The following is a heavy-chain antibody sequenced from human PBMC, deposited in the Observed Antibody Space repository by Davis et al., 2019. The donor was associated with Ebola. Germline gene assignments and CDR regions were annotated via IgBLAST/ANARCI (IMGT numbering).Heavy chain of an antibody. Sequence: SETLSLTCSVSGDSISGSGYYYAWIRQSPGKGLEWVGTISHSGSTFYNPSLKSRVTISVDTSKNQFSLKLTSVTAADTAVYYCARALGLRSGMDVWGQGTTVAVSS. D-gene: IGHD1-7*01. V-gene: IGHV4-39*07. CDR1: GDSISGSGYY. CDR3: ARALGLRSGMDV. J-gene: IGHJ6*02. CDR2: ISHSGST.